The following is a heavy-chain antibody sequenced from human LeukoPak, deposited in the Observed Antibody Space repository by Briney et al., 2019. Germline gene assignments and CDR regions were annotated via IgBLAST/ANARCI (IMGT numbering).Heavy chain of an antibody. CDR1: GFTFSTHS. V-gene: IGHV3-48*01. Sequence: AGGSLRLSCAVSGFTFSTHSMNWVRRAPGKGLEWVSYIISSSNTIYYADSVKGRFTISRDNAKNSLYLQMNSLRAEDTAVYYCARAVGHGSGSPRMDVWGKGTTVTVSS. CDR2: IISSSNTI. J-gene: IGHJ6*04. CDR3: ARAVGHGSGSPRMDV. D-gene: IGHD3-10*01.